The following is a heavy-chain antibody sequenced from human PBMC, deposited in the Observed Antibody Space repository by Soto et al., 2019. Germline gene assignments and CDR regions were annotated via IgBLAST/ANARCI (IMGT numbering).Heavy chain of an antibody. Sequence: XGSLRLSCAASGFTVSSYWMSWVRQAPGKGLEWVANIKQDGSEKYYVDSVKGRFTISRDNAKKSLYLQMNSLGAEDTVLYYCGREGWGYSSWGQGTLVTVSS. V-gene: IGHV3-7*03. D-gene: IGHD6-19*01. CDR1: GFTVSSYW. CDR2: IKQDGSEK. J-gene: IGHJ4*02. CDR3: GREGWGYSS.